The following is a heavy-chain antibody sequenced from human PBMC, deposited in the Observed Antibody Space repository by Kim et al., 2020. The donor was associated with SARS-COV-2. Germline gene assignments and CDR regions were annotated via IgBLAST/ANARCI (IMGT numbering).Heavy chain of an antibody. CDR3: ARAFGGVYYYGMDV. D-gene: IGHD3-10*01. J-gene: IGHJ6*02. Sequence: ADSVKGRFTISRDNSKNTLYLQMNSLRAEDTAVYYCARAFGGVYYYGMDVWGQGTTVTVSS. V-gene: IGHV3-30*01.